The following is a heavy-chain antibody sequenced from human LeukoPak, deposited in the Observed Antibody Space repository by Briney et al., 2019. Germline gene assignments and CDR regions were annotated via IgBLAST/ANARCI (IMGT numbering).Heavy chain of an antibody. CDR3: ARVGGSSFYYYYYYMDV. V-gene: IGHV4-59*01. Sequence: PSETLSLTCTVSGGSISSYYWSWIRQPPGKGLEWIGYIYYSGSTNYNPSLKSRVTISVDTSKNHFSLKLSSVPAADKAVYYCARVGGSSFYYYYYYMDVWGKGTTVTVSS. J-gene: IGHJ6*03. D-gene: IGHD2-15*01. CDR1: GGSISSYY. CDR2: IYYSGST.